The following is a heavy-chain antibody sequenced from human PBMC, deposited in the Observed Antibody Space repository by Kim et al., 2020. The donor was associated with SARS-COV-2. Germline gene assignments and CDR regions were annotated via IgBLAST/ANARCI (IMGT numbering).Heavy chain of an antibody. V-gene: IGHV3-23*01. CDR2: VGNGGFAT. J-gene: IGHJ4*02. D-gene: IGHD2-21*02. CDR1: GFTFSSHA. CDR3: AKMVTARYFDY. Sequence: GGSLRLSCAASGFTFSSHAMNWVRQAPGKGLEWVSTVGNGGFATYYADSVKGRFTISRDNSKNTLYLQMKSLRADDTALYYCAKMVTARYFDYLGPGTLVTVAS.